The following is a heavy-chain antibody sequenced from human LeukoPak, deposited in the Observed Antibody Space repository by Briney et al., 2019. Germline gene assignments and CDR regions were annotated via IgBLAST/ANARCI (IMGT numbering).Heavy chain of an antibody. D-gene: IGHD5-24*01. V-gene: IGHV3-49*04. J-gene: IGHJ4*02. CDR3: TQTDMATTRTFDY. CDR2: IRSKAYGGTT. CDR1: GFTFGDYA. Sequence: GGSLRLSCTASGFTFGDYAMSWVRQAPGKGLEWVGFIRSKAYGGTTEYAASVKGRFTISGDDSKSIAYLQMNSLKTEDTAVYYCTQTDMATTRTFDYWGQGTLVTVSS.